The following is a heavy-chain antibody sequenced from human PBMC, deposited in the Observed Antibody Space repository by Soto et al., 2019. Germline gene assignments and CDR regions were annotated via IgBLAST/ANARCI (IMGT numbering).Heavy chain of an antibody. Sequence: GGSLRLSCAASGFTFSSYSMNWVRQAPGKGLEWVSSISSSSSYIYYADSVKGRFTISRDNAKNSLYLQMNSLRAEDTAVYYCARDLDGEMATDFDYWGQGTLVTVSS. CDR2: ISSSSSYI. V-gene: IGHV3-21*01. J-gene: IGHJ4*02. CDR3: ARDLDGEMATDFDY. CDR1: GFTFSSYS. D-gene: IGHD3-10*01.